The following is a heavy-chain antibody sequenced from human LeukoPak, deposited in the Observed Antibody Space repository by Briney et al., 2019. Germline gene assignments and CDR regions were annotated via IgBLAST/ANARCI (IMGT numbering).Heavy chain of an antibody. CDR2: ISGSGSGGST. CDR3: AKSDAGIVVVTGY. V-gene: IGHV3-23*01. CDR1: GFTFSNYA. D-gene: IGHD2-21*02. Sequence: GGSLRLSCAASGFTFSNYAMSWVRQAPGKGLEWVSGISGSGSGGSTYYADSVKGRFTISRDNSKNTLSLQMNSLRDVDTAVYYCAKSDAGIVVVTGYWGQGTLVTVSA. J-gene: IGHJ4*02.